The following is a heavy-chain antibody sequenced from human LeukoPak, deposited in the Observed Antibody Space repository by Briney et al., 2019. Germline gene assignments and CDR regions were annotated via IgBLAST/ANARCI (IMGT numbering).Heavy chain of an antibody. J-gene: IGHJ5*02. Sequence: GASVKVSSKASGYTFTSYDINWVRQATGQGLEWMGWMNPNSGNTGYAQKFQGRVTMTRNTSISTAYMELSSLRSEDTAVHYCARNPKRYNYGSGSYLRWFDPWGQGTLVTVSS. V-gene: IGHV1-8*01. CDR3: ARNPKRYNYGSGSYLRWFDP. D-gene: IGHD3-10*01. CDR2: MNPNSGNT. CDR1: GYTFTSYD.